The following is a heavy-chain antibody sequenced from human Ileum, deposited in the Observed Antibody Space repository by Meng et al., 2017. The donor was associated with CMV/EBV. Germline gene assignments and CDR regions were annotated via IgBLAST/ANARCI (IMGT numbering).Heavy chain of an antibody. CDR3: ARSSAAKRGLDS. V-gene: IGHV4-4*02. Sequence: ADTGSTSRGRDGRSWVRQPPGGGLEWIGEIAHGGYINYNWTIQSRLTISVDNSRNQFSLKLTSVSAAGTAVYYCARSSAAKRGLDSWGQGTLVTVSS. CDR2: IAHGGYI. J-gene: IGHJ4*02. CDR1: GSTSRGRDG. D-gene: IGHD6-19*01.